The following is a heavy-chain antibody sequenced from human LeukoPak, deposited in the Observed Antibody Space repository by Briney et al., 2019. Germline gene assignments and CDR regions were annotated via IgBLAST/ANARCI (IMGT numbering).Heavy chain of an antibody. CDR1: GGSISSSTYY. D-gene: IGHD3-3*01. CDR3: ARLFYDFWSGHYYYYMDV. J-gene: IGHJ6*03. Sequence: SETLSLTCTVSGGSISSSTYYWGWIRQPPGKGLEWIGSISYSGSSYYNPSLKSRVTISVDTSKNQFSLKVSPVTAADTAVYYCARLFYDFWSGHYYYYMDVWGKGTTVTVSS. CDR2: ISYSGSS. V-gene: IGHV4-39*01.